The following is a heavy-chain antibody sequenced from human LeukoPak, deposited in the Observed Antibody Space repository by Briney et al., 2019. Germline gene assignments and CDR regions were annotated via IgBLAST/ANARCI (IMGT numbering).Heavy chain of an antibody. CDR2: IRGDGSMT. CDR3: ARENLAAAADY. J-gene: IGHJ4*02. D-gene: IGHD6-25*01. CDR1: GFTFSAYW. V-gene: IGHV3-74*01. Sequence: GGSLRLSCAASGFTFSAYWMHWVRQAPGKGLVWVSRIRGDGSMTNYADSVKGRFTISRDNAKNTLYLQMNSLRLEDTAVYYCARENLAAAADYWGQGTVVTVSS.